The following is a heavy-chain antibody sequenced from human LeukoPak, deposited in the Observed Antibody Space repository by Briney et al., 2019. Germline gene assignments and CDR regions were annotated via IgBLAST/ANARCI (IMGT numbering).Heavy chain of an antibody. Sequence: GGSLRLSCAASGFTFRNHWMHWVRQAPGKGLVWVARINSDGSDTSHADSVEGRFTISRDNAKDTLYLQMNSLRAEDTAVYYCAKDQDYYDSSGYYYGVDYWGQGTLVTVSS. V-gene: IGHV3-74*01. D-gene: IGHD3-22*01. CDR1: GFTFRNHW. J-gene: IGHJ4*02. CDR3: AKDQDYYDSSGYYYGVDY. CDR2: INSDGSDT.